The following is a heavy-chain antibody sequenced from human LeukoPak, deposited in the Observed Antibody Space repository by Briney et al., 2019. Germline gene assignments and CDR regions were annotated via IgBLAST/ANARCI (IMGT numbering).Heavy chain of an antibody. J-gene: IGHJ4*02. D-gene: IGHD3-22*01. CDR3: ARVLYYYDSSGYYVAQFDY. CDR1: GGSISSSSYY. V-gene: IGHV4-61*01. Sequence: PSETLSLTCTVSGGSISSSSYYWSWIRQPPGKGLEWIGYIYYSGSTNYNPSLKSRVTISVDTSKNQFSLKLSSVTAADTAVYYCARVLYYYDSSGYYVAQFDYWGQGTLVTVSS. CDR2: IYYSGST.